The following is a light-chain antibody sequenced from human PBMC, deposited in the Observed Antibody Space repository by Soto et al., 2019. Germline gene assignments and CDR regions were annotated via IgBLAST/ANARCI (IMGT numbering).Light chain of an antibody. CDR3: QQYGSSSWK. Sequence: EIVLTHSPGTLSLSPLERATLSCSASLNVNSYLAWYQQKPGQAPRLLIYGASSRATGIPDRFSGSGSGTDFTLTISRLEPEDFAVYYCQQYGSSSWKFGQGTKVDIK. V-gene: IGKV3-20*01. CDR2: GAS. J-gene: IGKJ1*01. CDR1: LNVNSY.